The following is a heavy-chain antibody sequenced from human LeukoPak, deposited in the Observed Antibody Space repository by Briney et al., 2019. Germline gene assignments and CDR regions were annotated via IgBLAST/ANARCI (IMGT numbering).Heavy chain of an antibody. CDR2: ISSSSSYI. CDR1: GFTFSSYS. V-gene: IGHV3-21*01. Sequence: GGSLRLSCAASGFTFSSYSMNWVRQAPGKGLEWFSSISSSSSYIYYADSVRGRFTISRDNAKNSLYLQMNSLRAEDTAVYYCAREFSVDHYYMDVWGKGTTVTISS. D-gene: IGHD3/OR15-3a*01. J-gene: IGHJ6*03. CDR3: AREFSVDHYYMDV.